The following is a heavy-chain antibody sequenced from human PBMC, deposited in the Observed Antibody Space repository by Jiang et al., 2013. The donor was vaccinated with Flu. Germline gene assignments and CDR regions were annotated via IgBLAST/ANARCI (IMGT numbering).Heavy chain of an antibody. J-gene: IGHJ6*02. V-gene: IGHV5-10-1*01. CDR3: ARLGIIASSGELWYYYGMDV. CDR1: GYSFTSYW. Sequence: SGAEVKKPGESLRISCKGSGYSFTSYWISWVRQMPGKGLEWMGRIDPSDSYTNYSPSFQGHVTISADKSISTAYLQWSSLKASDTAMYYCARLGIIASSGELWYYYGMDVWGQGTTVTVSS. D-gene: IGHD6-25*01. CDR2: IDPSDSYT.